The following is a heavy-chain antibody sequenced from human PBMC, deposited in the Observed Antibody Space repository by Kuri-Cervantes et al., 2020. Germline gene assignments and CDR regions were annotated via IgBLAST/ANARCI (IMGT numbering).Heavy chain of an antibody. D-gene: IGHD3-22*01. CDR2: IYISGST. CDR1: GFTVSSNY. J-gene: IGHJ3*01. Sequence: GGSLRLSCAVSGFTVSSNYMSWVRQAPGKGLEWVSVIYISGSTYYADSVKGRFAIPRDNSKRSLYLQMNGLRAEDTAEYYFSCSLVGVTMIANAFDFWGQGTMVTVSS. CDR3: SCSLVGVTMIANAFDF. V-gene: IGHV3-66*01.